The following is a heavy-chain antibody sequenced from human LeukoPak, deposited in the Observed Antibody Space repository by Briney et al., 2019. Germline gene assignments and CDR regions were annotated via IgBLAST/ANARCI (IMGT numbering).Heavy chain of an antibody. J-gene: IGHJ3*02. V-gene: IGHV3-23*01. D-gene: IGHD3-22*01. CDR3: AKEAYYYDSSGYYYANAFDI. CDR2: ISGSGGST. Sequence: GASLRLSCAASGFTFSSYAMSWVRQAPGKGLEWVSAISGSGGSTYYADSVKGRFTISRDNSKNTLYLQMNSLRAEDTAVYYCAKEAYYYDSSGYYYANAFDIWGQGTMVTASS. CDR1: GFTFSSYA.